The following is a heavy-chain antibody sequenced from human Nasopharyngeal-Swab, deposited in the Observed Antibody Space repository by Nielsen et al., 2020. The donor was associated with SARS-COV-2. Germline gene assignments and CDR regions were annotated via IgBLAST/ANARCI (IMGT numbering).Heavy chain of an antibody. D-gene: IGHD3-9*01. CDR2: INHSGST. V-gene: IGHV4-34*01. J-gene: IGHJ4*02. CDR3: ARGYYDILTGYYKSFNFDY. Sequence: WISQPPGKGLEWIGEINHSGSTNYNPSLKSRVTISVDTSKNQFSLKLSSVTAADTAVYYCARGYYDILTGYYKSFNFDYWGQGTLVTVSS.